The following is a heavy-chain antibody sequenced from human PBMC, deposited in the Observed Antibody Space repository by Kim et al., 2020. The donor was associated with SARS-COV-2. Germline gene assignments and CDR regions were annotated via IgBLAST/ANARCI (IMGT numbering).Heavy chain of an antibody. Sequence: SETLSLTCTVSGGSISSSSYYWGWIRQPPGKGLEWIGSIYYSGSTYYNPSLKSRVTISVDTSKNQFSLKLSSVTAADTAVYYCARADYGDYGWLWAFDIWGQGTMVTVSS. J-gene: IGHJ3*02. CDR2: IYYSGST. CDR1: GGSISSSSYY. V-gene: IGHV4-39*01. D-gene: IGHD4-17*01. CDR3: ARADYGDYGWLWAFDI.